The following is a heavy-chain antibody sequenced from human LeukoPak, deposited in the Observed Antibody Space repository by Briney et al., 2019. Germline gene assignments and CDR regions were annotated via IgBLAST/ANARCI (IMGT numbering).Heavy chain of an antibody. D-gene: IGHD3-16*01. V-gene: IGHV4-39*01. CDR1: GGPIGRSGYY. CDR3: ARLGGSYGMDV. J-gene: IGHJ6*02. Sequence: SETLSLTCTVSGGPIGRSGYYWGWIRQPPGKGLEWIASIFFSGTTYYTPSLQSRLTISVDTSKNQFSLQLSSVTAADTAVYYCARLGGSYGMDVWGQGTTVTVSS. CDR2: IFFSGTT.